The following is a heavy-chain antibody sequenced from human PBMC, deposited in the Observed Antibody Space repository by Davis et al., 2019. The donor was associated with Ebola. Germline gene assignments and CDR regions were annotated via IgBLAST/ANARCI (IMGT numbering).Heavy chain of an antibody. V-gene: IGHV1-2*06. D-gene: IGHD1-26*01. CDR3: AREYGIVGASTFDY. J-gene: IGHJ4*02. CDR1: GYTFTGYY. CDR2: INPNSGGT. Sequence: AASVKVSCKASGYTFTGYYMHWVRQAPGQGLEWMGRINPNSGGTNYAQKFQGRVTMTRDTSISTAYMELRSLRSDDTAVYYCAREYGIVGASTFDYWGQGTLVTVSS.